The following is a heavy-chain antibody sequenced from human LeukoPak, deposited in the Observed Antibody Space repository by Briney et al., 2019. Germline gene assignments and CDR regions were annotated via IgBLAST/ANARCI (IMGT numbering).Heavy chain of an antibody. CDR1: GFTFSRNW. CDR2: INSDGSRT. V-gene: IGHV3-74*01. Sequence: GGSLRLSCAASGFTFSRNWMHWVRQAPGKGLVWLSRINSDGSRTIYADSVKGRLTISRANAKNTLYLEMNSLTVEDTAVCYCFSLTGHDAFDIWGQGTMVTVSS. D-gene: IGHD2-8*02. J-gene: IGHJ3*02. CDR3: FSLTGHDAFDI.